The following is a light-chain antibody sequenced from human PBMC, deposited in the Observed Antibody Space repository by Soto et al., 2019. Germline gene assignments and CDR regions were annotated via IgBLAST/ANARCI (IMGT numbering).Light chain of an antibody. CDR2: GAT. CDR1: QTVRDN. V-gene: IGKV3D-15*01. Sequence: EIVLTQSPGTLSVSPGERATLSCRASQTVRDNLGWYQQKPGQPPRLLIYGATTRATGIPARFSGSGSETEFSLTIRALQPEDFATYYCQQLSRYPLTFGGGTKVDIK. J-gene: IGKJ4*01. CDR3: QQLSRYPLT.